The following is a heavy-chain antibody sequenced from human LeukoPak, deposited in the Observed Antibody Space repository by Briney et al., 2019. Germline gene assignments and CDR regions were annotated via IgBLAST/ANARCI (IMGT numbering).Heavy chain of an antibody. D-gene: IGHD4-17*01. V-gene: IGHV3-53*01. J-gene: IGHJ4*02. CDR2: IYSGGST. CDR3: ARVGPDYGDYGIDY. Sequence: GGSLRLSCAASGFTVSSNYMSWVRQAPGKGLEWVSVIYSGGSTYYADSVKGRFTISRDNSKNTLYLQMNSLRAEDTAVYYCARVGPDYGDYGIDYWGQGTLVTVSS. CDR1: GFTVSSNY.